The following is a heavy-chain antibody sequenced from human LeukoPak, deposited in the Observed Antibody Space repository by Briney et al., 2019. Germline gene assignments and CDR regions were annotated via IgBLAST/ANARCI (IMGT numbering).Heavy chain of an antibody. J-gene: IGHJ4*02. V-gene: IGHV3-30*02. Sequence: PGGSLRLSCAASGFTFSSYGMHWVRQAPGKGLEWVAFIRYDGSNKYYADSVKGRFTISRDNSKNTLYLQMNSPRAEDTAVYYCAKDGYPTYSFDYWGQGTLVTVSS. CDR3: AKDGYPTYSFDY. CDR2: IRYDGSNK. CDR1: GFTFSSYG. D-gene: IGHD5-12*01.